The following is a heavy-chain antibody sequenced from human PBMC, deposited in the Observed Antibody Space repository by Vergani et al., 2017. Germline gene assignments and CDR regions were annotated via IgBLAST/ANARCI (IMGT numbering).Heavy chain of an antibody. J-gene: IGHJ5*02. D-gene: IGHD3-10*01. Sequence: QVQLQESGPGLVKPSETLSLTCTVSNYSISRGYFWGWIRRPPGKGLEWIASFHHTGMTYNNPSLKSRVTISVDTSKNLISLKLNSVTAANTALYYCARPGGSRNFYHLFDAWGQGTLVTVS. V-gene: IGHV4-38-2*02. CDR2: FHHTGMT. CDR1: NYSISRGYF. CDR3: ARPGGSRNFYHLFDA.